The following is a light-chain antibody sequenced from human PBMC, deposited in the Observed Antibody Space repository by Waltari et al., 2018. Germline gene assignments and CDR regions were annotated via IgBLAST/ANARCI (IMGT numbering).Light chain of an antibody. CDR1: KGIGND. J-gene: IGKJ1*01. Sequence: AFQMTQSPSSLSASVGDRVTITCRTNKGIGNDVGWYQQKRGKAPKLLIYAESSLQSGVPCRFSGSGAGTEFTLTISSLLPEDFATYYGLENYKYPWTFGQGTRVEVK. V-gene: IGKV1-6*01. CDR3: LENYKYPWT. CDR2: AES.